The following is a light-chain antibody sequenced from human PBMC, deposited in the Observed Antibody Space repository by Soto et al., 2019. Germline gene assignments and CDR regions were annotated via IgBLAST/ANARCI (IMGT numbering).Light chain of an antibody. J-gene: IGLJ1*01. CDR2: EVS. CDR1: SSDVGNYNL. CDR3: CSYAGSSTFYV. V-gene: IGLV2-23*02. Sequence: SVLTQPAPLSGSPGQSVTLSCTGTSSDVGNYNLVSWYQQHPGKAPKLMIYEVSRRPSGVSNRFSGSKSGNTASLTISGLQAEDEADYYCCSYAGSSTFYVFGTGTKVTVL.